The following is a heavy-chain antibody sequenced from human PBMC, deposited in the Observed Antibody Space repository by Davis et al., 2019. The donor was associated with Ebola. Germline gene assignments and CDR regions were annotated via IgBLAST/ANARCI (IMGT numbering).Heavy chain of an antibody. V-gene: IGHV1-46*01. J-gene: IGHJ4*02. Sequence: AASVKVSCKASGYTFTSYYMHWVRQAPGQGLEWMGIINPSGGSTSYAQKFQGRVTMTTDTSTSTAYMELRSLRSDDTAVYYCARVNRGPGQPDYWGQGTLVTVSS. CDR3: ARVNRGPGQPDY. CDR1: GYTFTSYY. CDR2: INPSGGST. D-gene: IGHD1-1*01.